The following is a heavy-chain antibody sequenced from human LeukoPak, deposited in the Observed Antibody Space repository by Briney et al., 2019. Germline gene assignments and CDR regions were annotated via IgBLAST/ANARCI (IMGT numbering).Heavy chain of an antibody. J-gene: IGHJ5*02. D-gene: IGHD6-19*01. Sequence: GRSLRLSCAASGFTFSNYAMTWVRPAPGKGLGWVSGISGSGDGTHYADSVKGRYTNSRDNSENTLYLQMNSLRAEDTALYYCAKGYSSGWASWLDPWGQGTLVTVSS. CDR1: GFTFSNYA. V-gene: IGHV3-23*01. CDR3: AKGYSSGWASWLDP. CDR2: ISGSGDGT.